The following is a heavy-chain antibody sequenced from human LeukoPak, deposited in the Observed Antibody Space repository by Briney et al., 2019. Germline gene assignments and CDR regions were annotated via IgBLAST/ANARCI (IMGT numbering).Heavy chain of an antibody. Sequence: QPGGSLRLSCAASGFTFSTYDMTWVRQAPGKGLEWVSTITGGDDTTYYADSVKGRLTISRDNSKNTVYLQMNSLRAEDTAVYYCSQGSWGDDWGQGTLVTVSS. V-gene: IGHV3-23*01. D-gene: IGHD1-26*01. CDR1: GFTFSTYD. CDR2: ITGGDDTT. CDR3: SQGSWGDD. J-gene: IGHJ4*02.